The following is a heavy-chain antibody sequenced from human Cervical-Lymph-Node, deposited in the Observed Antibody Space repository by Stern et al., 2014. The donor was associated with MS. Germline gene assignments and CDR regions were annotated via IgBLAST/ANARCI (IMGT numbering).Heavy chain of an antibody. CDR3: ARSPFTNQMLFDYLDY. CDR1: RFTFRNYT. J-gene: IGHJ4*02. D-gene: IGHD2-2*01. Sequence: DQLVESGGDVVQPGRSLRLSCAASRFTFRNYTMHWVRQAPGKGLEWVAVMSYDENNQFYADSVKGRFTISRDNSKNTLYLQMNSLRVEDTAVYYCARSPFTNQMLFDYLDYWGQGTLVTVSS. CDR2: MSYDENNQ. V-gene: IGHV3-30-3*01.